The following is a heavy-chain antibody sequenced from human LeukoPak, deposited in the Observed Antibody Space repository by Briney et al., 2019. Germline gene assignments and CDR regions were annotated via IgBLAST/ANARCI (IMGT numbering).Heavy chain of an antibody. D-gene: IGHD1-26*01. CDR2: ISWNGGST. V-gene: IGHV3-9*01. Sequence: GGSLRLSCAATGFSFKDYAMHWVRHIPGKGLEWVSAISWNGGSTAYADSVKGRFTISSDNAKNSLFVQLSNLRPEDTALYYCAKHLRATNTFTFFGLDVWGQGTTVTVSS. J-gene: IGHJ6*02. CDR1: GFSFKDYA. CDR3: AKHLRATNTFTFFGLDV.